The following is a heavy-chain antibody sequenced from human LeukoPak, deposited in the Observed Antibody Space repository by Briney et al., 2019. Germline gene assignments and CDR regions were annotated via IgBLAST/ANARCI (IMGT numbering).Heavy chain of an antibody. Sequence: ASVKVSCKTSGYTFTGHFMNWVRQAPEQGLEWMGWIKPKSGATAYAQKFQGRVTMTRDTAINTAYLEVSGLTPDDTAVYYCARVREWEEISGAIPDYFDYWGQGTLITVFS. D-gene: IGHD3-3*01. CDR1: GYTFTGHF. J-gene: IGHJ4*02. CDR3: ARVREWEEISGAIPDYFDY. CDR2: IKPKSGAT. V-gene: IGHV1-2*02.